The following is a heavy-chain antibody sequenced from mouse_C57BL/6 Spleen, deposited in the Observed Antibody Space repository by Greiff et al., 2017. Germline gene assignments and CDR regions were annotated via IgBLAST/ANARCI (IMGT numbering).Heavy chain of an antibody. CDR2: IDPETGGT. D-gene: IGHD2-3*01. CDR3: TRAGDGRYYFDY. CDR1: GYTFTDYE. Sequence: VQLQQSGAELVRPGASVTLSCKASGYTFTDYEMHWVKQTPVHGLEWIGAIDPETGGTAYNQKFKGKAILTADKSSSTAYMELRSLTSEDSAVYYCTRAGDGRYYFDYWGQGTTLTVSS. J-gene: IGHJ2*01. V-gene: IGHV1-15*01.